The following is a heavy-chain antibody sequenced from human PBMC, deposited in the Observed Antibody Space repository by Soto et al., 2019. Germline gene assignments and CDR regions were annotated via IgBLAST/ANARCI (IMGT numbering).Heavy chain of an antibody. J-gene: IGHJ5*02. V-gene: IGHV3-23*01. Sequence: EVQLLESGGGLVQPGGSLRLSCAASGFTFTNFAMNWVRQAPGKGLERVAGISHSGSSTYYADAVKGRFTVSRDNSMDTLYLQLTSLRADDTAVYYCAKGSSVHHGSEGGKGFDTWGQGTLVTVSS. CDR3: AKGSSVHHGSEGGKGFDT. D-gene: IGHD3-10*01. CDR2: ISHSGSST. CDR1: GFTFTNFA.